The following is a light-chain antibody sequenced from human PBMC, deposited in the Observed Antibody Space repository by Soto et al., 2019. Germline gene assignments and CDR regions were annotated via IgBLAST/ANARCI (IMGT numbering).Light chain of an antibody. CDR2: DAA. CDR1: QSSSRW. CDR3: QQSYSTPLT. J-gene: IGKJ4*01. V-gene: IGKV1-5*01. Sequence: DIHMTQSPSTLSASVDDRVTITCRASQSSSRWLAWYQQKPGRAPKVLLYDAASLESGVPSKFSGSGSGTEYTLTISSLQPEDFATYYCQQSYSTPLTFGGGTKVDIK.